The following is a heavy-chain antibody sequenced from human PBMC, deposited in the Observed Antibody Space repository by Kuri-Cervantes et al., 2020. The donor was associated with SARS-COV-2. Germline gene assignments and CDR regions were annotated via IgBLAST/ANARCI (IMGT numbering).Heavy chain of an antibody. CDR2: INHSGST. CDR3: ARGPRWSIAASFDY. D-gene: IGHD6-6*01. V-gene: IGHV4-34*01. Sequence: SQTLSLTCAVYGGSFGGYYWSWIRQPPGKGLEWIGEINHSGSTNYNPSLKSRVTISVDTSKNQFSLKLSSVTAADTAVYYCARGPRWSIAASFDYWGQGTLVTVSS. CDR1: GGSFGGYY. J-gene: IGHJ4*02.